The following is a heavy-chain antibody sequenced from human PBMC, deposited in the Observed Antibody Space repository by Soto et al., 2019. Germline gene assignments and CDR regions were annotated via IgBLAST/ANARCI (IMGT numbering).Heavy chain of an antibody. CDR2: ISGSGGST. CDR3: ARGGCSATSCLDY. V-gene: IGHV3-23*01. J-gene: IGHJ4*02. Sequence: EVQLLESGGGLVQPGGSLRLSCAVSGLTFSSYAMSWVRQGPGKGLEWVSTISGSGGSTYYADSVKGRFTISRDNSRDTLCLQMDSLRAEDTAVYYCARGGCSATSCLDYWGQGTLVTVSS. D-gene: IGHD2-15*01. CDR1: GLTFSSYA.